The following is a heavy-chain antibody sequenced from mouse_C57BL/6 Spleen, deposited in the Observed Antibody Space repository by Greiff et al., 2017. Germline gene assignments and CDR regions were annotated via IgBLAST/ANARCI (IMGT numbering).Heavy chain of an antibody. Sequence: QVQLQQSGAELVRPGASVTLSCKASGYTFTDYEMHWVKQTPVHGLEWIGALDPETGGTAYNQKFKGKAILTADKSSSTAYMELRSLTSEDSAVYYCTRPRYYAMDYWGQGTSVTVSS. CDR2: LDPETGGT. CDR3: TRPRYYAMDY. J-gene: IGHJ4*01. CDR1: GYTFTDYE. V-gene: IGHV1-15*01.